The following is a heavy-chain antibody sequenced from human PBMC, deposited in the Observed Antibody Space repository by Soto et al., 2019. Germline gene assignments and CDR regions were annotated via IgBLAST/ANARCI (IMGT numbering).Heavy chain of an antibody. CDR2: VYPDDSDT. D-gene: IGHD6-13*01. V-gene: IGHV5-51*01. Sequence: PGESLKISCKASGDSFNIYWIGWVRQLPGKGLEWMGVVYPDDSDTIYSPSFQGQVTISVDKSISTAYLQWSSLTASDTAMYYCARDSPSGDTGYSSSWYYWGQGTLVTVSS. CDR3: ARDSPSGDTGYSSSWYY. CDR1: GDSFNIYW. J-gene: IGHJ4*02.